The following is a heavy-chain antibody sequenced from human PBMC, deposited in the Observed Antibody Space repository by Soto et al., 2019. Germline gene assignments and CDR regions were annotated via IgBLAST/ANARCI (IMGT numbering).Heavy chain of an antibody. V-gene: IGHV3-48*01. Sequence: EVQLVESGGGLVQPGGSLRLSCAASGLVLSSYSMSWVRQAPGKGLEWVSYIGTGTRTRYYADSVKGRFTISRDNGKNSLFLQMNSLRAEDTALYYCARSYSYGFGYWGQGTLVTVSS. D-gene: IGHD5-18*01. CDR3: ARSYSYGFGY. CDR2: IGTGTRTR. J-gene: IGHJ4*02. CDR1: GLVLSSYS.